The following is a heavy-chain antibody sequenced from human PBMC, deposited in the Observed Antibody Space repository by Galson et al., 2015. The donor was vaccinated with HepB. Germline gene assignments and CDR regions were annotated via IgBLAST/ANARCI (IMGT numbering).Heavy chain of an antibody. CDR1: GYSFTSYW. CDR2: IDPSNSYT. J-gene: IGHJ6*02. D-gene: IGHD6-13*01. Sequence: QSGAEVKKPGESLRISCKGSGYSFTSYWISWVRQMPGKGLEWMGRIDPSNSYTNYSPSFQGHVTISADKSISTAYLQWSSLKASDTAMYYCARGSIAAAGYYGMDVWGQGTTVTVSS. V-gene: IGHV5-10-1*01. CDR3: ARGSIAAAGYYGMDV.